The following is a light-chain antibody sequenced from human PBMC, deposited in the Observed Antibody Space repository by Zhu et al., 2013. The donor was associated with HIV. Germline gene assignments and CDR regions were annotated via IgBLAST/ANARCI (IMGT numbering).Light chain of an antibody. V-gene: IGKV3-11*01. CDR1: EIFSRSY. CDR3: QQRSNWPPIT. J-gene: IGKJ5*01. CDR2: DAS. Sequence: EIVLTQSPGTLSLSPGERATLSCRASEIFSRSYLAWYQQKVGQSPRLLISDASNRATGIPARFSGSGSGTDFTLTISSLEPEDFAVYYCQQRSNWPPITFGQGTRLEIK.